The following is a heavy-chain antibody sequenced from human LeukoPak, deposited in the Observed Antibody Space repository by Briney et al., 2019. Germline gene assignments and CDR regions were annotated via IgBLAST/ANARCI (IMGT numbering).Heavy chain of an antibody. J-gene: IGHJ4*02. CDR2: ISYDGSNK. Sequence: GGSLRLSCEASGFTFSGHWMTWVRQAPGKGLEWVAVISYDGSNKYYADSVKGRFTISRDNSKNTLYLQMNSLRAEDTAVYYCAKDGSGWGFDYWGQGTLVTVSS. D-gene: IGHD6-19*01. CDR3: AKDGSGWGFDY. CDR1: GFTFSGHW. V-gene: IGHV3-30*18.